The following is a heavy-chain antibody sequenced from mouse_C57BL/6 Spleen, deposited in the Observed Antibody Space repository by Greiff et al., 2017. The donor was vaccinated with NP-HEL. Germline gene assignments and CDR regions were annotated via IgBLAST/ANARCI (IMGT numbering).Heavy chain of an antibody. CDR3: ARYYDYDELDYFDY. CDR1: GYTFTSYW. V-gene: IGHV1-7*01. J-gene: IGHJ2*01. Sequence: VQLQQSGAELAKPGASVKLSCKASGYTFTSYWMHWVKQRPGQGLEWIGYINPSSGYTKYNQKFKDKATLTADNSSSTAYMQLSSLTYEDSAVYYCARYYDYDELDYFDYWGQGTTLTVSS. D-gene: IGHD2-4*01. CDR2: INPSSGYT.